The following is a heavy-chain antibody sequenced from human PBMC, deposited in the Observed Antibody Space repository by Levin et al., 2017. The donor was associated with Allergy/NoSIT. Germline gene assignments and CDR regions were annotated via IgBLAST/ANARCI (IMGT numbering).Heavy chain of an antibody. CDR2: MRQDGNEK. CDR1: GFIFSSYW. Sequence: VASVKVSCAASGFIFSSYWMSWVRQAPGKGLEWVANMRQDGNEKYYVDSVKGRFTISRDNAKNSLYLQMKSLRAKDTAVYYCARLGYYSYGMDVWGQGTTVTVSS. CDR3: ARLGYYSYGMDV. V-gene: IGHV3-7*01. J-gene: IGHJ6*02. D-gene: IGHD3-16*01.